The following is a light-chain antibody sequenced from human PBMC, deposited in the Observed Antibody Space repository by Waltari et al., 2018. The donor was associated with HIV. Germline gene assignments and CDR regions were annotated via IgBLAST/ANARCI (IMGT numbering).Light chain of an antibody. CDR2: PIH. Sequence: SELTQDPAVSVALGQTVSITCQGDSLRTYYASWYLQKPGQAPVLVISPIHNRPSGIPDRFSGSSSGNTASLTITGAQAEDEGDYYCNSRDRAGHHVVFGGGTKVTVL. CDR3: NSRDRAGHHVV. V-gene: IGLV3-19*01. CDR1: SLRTYY. J-gene: IGLJ3*02.